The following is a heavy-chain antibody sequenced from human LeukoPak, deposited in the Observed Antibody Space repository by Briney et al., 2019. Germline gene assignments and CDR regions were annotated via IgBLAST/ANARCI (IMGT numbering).Heavy chain of an antibody. CDR2: VYSGGST. CDR1: GFTVSSTD. V-gene: IGHV3-53*01. Sequence: PGGFLRLSCAASGFTVSSTDMSWVRQAPGKGLEWVSAVYSGGSTFYADSVKGRFTISRDNSKNTLYLQISSLRAEDTAVYYCAKDSKVFFWSGYYPYWGQGTLVTVSS. D-gene: IGHD3-3*01. J-gene: IGHJ4*02. CDR3: AKDSKVFFWSGYYPY.